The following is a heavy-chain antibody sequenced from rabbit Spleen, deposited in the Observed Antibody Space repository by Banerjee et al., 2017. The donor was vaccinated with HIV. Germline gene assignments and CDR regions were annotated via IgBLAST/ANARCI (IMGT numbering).Heavy chain of an antibody. Sequence: QEQLEESGGDLVKPGASLTLTCAASGFSFSSRYYICWVRQAPGKGLEWIACIDSGSSGDTGYATWAKSRFTISKTSSTTVTLQMTSLTAADTATYFCARETSSGWGVVSYYFNLWGPGSLVTVS. CDR1: GFSFSSRYY. V-gene: IGHV1S45*01. CDR2: IDSGSSGDT. CDR3: ARETSSGWGVVSYYFNL. J-gene: IGHJ4*01. D-gene: IGHD4-1*01.